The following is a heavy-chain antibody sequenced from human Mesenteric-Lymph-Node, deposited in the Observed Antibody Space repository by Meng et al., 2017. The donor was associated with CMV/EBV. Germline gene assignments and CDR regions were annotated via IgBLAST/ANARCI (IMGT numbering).Heavy chain of an antibody. V-gene: IGHV4-39*07. CDR2: IYYSGST. CDR1: GGSLNSGDYY. Sequence: SETLSLTCTVSGGSLNSGDYYWGWIRQPPGKGLEWIGSIYYSGSTYYNPSLKSRVTISVDTSKNQFSLRLNSVTAADTAVYYCARDRSSTLSNWFDPWGQGTLVTVSS. CDR3: ARDRSSTLSNWFDP. J-gene: IGHJ5*02. D-gene: IGHD6-13*01.